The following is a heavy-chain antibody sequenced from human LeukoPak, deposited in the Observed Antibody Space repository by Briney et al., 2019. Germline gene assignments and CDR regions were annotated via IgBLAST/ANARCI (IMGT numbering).Heavy chain of an antibody. CDR2: ISASSSTI. Sequence: GGSLRLSCAASGFTFSTYSMNWVRQAPGKGLEWVSYISASSSTIYYADSMKGRFTISRDNSKNTLSLQMNNVRAEDTAVYYCVFVKRNTNWFDPWGQGTLVTVSS. CDR1: GFTFSTYS. D-gene: IGHD1/OR15-1a*01. J-gene: IGHJ5*02. V-gene: IGHV3-48*01. CDR3: VFVKRNTNWFDP.